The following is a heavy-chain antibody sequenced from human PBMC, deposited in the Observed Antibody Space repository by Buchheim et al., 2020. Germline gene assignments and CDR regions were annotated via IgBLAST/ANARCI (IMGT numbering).Heavy chain of an antibody. CDR2: INGDGSQL. CDR3: ADLDVY. Sequence: EVQLVASGGGLVQPGESLRLSCAASGFTFTAPWMAWVRQAPGRGLEWVATINGDGSQLYYEDSVKGRFTISRDNGKESLYLQMNSLRVDDTAVYYCADLDVYWGQGTL. V-gene: IGHV3-7*01. J-gene: IGHJ4*02. CDR1: GFTFTAPW.